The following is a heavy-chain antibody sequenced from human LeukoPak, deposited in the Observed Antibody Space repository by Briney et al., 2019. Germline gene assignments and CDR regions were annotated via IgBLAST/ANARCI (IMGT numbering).Heavy chain of an antibody. Sequence: ASVKVSCKASGGTFISYAISWVRQAPGQGGEWMGGIIPIFGTANYAQKFQGRVTITTDETKSTDYMEVRRLRARGTAVYYCARSPTYYDILTGYHLGFYFDYWGQGTLVTVSS. CDR2: IIPIFGTA. D-gene: IGHD3-9*01. V-gene: IGHV1-69*05. CDR3: ARSPTYYDILTGYHLGFYFDY. J-gene: IGHJ4*02. CDR1: GGTFISYA.